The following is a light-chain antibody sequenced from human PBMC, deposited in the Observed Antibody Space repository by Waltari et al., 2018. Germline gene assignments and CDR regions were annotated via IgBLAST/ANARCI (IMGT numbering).Light chain of an antibody. CDR1: SSDVGGSNY. J-gene: IGLJ1*01. CDR2: DVS. V-gene: IGLV2-14*03. CDR3: SSYTSSNTYV. Sequence: QSALTQPASVSGSPGQSITISCTGTSSDVGGSNYVSWYQQHPGKAPQPMIYDVSDRPSGVSNRFSGSKSGNTASLTISGLQAEDEADYYCSSYTSSNTYVFGTGTKVTVL.